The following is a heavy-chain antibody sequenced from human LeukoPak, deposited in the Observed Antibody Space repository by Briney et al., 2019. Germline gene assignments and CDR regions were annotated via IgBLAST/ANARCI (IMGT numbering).Heavy chain of an antibody. CDR1: GGSISSYY. CDR2: IYTSGST. D-gene: IGHD3-22*01. Sequence: PSETLSLTCTVSGGSISSYYWSWIRQPAGKGLEWIGRIYTSGSTNYNPSLKSRVDMSVDTSKNQSSLKLSSVTDADTAVYYCARVNSYYYDSSGYYIFDYWGQGTLVTVSS. J-gene: IGHJ4*02. V-gene: IGHV4-4*07. CDR3: ARVNSYYYDSSGYYIFDY.